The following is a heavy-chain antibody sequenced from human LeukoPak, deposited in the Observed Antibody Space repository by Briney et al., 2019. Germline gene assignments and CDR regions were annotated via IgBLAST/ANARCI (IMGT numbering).Heavy chain of an antibody. CDR2: INYSGST. V-gene: IGHV4-39*07. Sequence: SETLSLTCTVSGGSISSSSYYWGWIRPPPGKGLEWIGSINYSGSTYYNPSLESRVTVSRDTSTSQFSLKLRSVTAADTAVYYCARQVARSPISLRLVSLDSFDIWGQGTTVTVSS. J-gene: IGHJ3*02. D-gene: IGHD3-3*02. CDR3: ARQVARSPISLRLVSLDSFDI. CDR1: GGSISSSSYY.